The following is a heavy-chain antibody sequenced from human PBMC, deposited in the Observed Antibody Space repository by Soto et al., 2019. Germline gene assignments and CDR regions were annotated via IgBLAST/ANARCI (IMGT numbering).Heavy chain of an antibody. CDR2: INPNSGGT. D-gene: IGHD6-19*01. CDR3: ARVSHSSGWYDYYGMDV. CDR1: GYTFTGYY. V-gene: IGHV1-2*04. J-gene: IGHJ6*02. Sequence: ASVKVSCKASGYTFTGYYMHWVRQAPGQGLEWMGWINPNSGGTNYAQKFQGWVTMTRDTSISTAYMELSRLRSDDTAVYYCARVSHSSGWYDYYGMDVWGQGTTVTVSS.